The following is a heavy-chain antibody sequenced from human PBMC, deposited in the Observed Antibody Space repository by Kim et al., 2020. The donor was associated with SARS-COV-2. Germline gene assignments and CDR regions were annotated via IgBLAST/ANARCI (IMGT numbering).Heavy chain of an antibody. CDR3: ARGYYGSGSYSKRAFDY. V-gene: IGHV3-30*04. Sequence: GGSLRLSCAASGFTFSSYAMHWVRQAPGKGLEWVAVISYDGSNKYYADSVKGRFTISRDNSKNTLYLQMNSLRAEDTAVYYCARGYYGSGSYSKRAFDYWGQGTLVTVSS. J-gene: IGHJ4*02. CDR1: GFTFSSYA. CDR2: ISYDGSNK. D-gene: IGHD3-10*01.